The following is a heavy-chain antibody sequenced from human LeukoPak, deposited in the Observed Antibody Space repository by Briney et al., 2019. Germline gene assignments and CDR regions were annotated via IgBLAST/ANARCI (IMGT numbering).Heavy chain of an antibody. V-gene: IGHV3-48*03. CDR3: ARLSTVTTFDS. Sequence: GGSLKLSCAASGFTFSSYEMNGVRQAPGKGLEWVSYISSSGSTIYYADSVKGRFTISRDNAKNSLYLQMNSLRAEDTAVYYCARLSTVTTFDSWGQGTLVTVPS. CDR1: GFTFSSYE. D-gene: IGHD4-17*01. CDR2: ISSSGSTI. J-gene: IGHJ4*02.